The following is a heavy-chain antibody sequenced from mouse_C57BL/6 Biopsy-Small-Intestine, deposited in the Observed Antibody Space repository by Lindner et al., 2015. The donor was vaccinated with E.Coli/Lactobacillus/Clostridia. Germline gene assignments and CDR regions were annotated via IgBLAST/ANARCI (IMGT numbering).Heavy chain of an antibody. V-gene: IGHV1-66*01. Sequence: SVKVSCKTSGYMFTSYAIHWVRQAPDKGLSGWDGSTLGNVNTKYSQNFQGRVTFSRDTSASTVCMELSSLRSEDTAVYYCARDLAGYCSSSSCFYGMDVWGQGTTVTVSS. CDR1: GYMFTSYA. CDR3: ARDLAGYCSSSSCFYGMDV. J-gene: IGHJ1*01. CDR2: STLGNVNT. D-gene: IGHD1-1*01.